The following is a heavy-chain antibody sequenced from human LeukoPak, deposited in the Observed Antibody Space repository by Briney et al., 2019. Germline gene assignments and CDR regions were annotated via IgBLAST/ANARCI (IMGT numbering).Heavy chain of an antibody. CDR2: MYTTGST. V-gene: IGHV4-61*02. D-gene: IGHD3-3*01. Sequence: SETLFLTCTVSGGSISSGNYYWSWIRQPAGKGLEWIGRMYTTGSTNYNPSLKSRVTISLDTSKNQFSLKLSSVTAADTAVYYCARPLFLEWLSFDYWGQGTLVTVSS. J-gene: IGHJ4*02. CDR3: ARPLFLEWLSFDY. CDR1: GGSISSGNYY.